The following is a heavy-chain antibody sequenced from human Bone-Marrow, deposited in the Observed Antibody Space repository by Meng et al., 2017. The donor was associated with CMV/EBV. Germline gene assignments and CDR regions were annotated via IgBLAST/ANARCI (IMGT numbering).Heavy chain of an antibody. CDR2: ISSSGTYI. Sequence: GESLKISCAASGFTFSSYRMNWVRQAPGKGLEWVSSISSSGTYIYYADSVKGRFTISRENAKNSLYLQMNSLRAEDTAVYYCTRSWDVWGQGTTVTVSS. J-gene: IGHJ6*02. V-gene: IGHV3-21*01. CDR3: TRSWDV. CDR1: GFTFSSYR.